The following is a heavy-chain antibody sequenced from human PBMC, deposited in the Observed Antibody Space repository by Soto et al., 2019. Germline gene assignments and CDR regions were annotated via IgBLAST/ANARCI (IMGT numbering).Heavy chain of an antibody. CDR1: GGSFSGYY. J-gene: IGHJ6*02. CDR3: ARRGHQYYYYGMDV. CDR2: INHSGST. Sequence: SETLSLTCAVYGGSFSGYYWSWIRQPPGKGLEWIGEINHSGSTNYNPSPKSRVTISVDTSKNQFSLKLSSVTAADTAVYYCARRGHQYYYYGMDVWGQGTTVTVSS. V-gene: IGHV4-34*01.